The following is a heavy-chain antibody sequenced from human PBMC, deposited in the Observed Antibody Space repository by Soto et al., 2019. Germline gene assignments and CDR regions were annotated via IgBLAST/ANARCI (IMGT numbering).Heavy chain of an antibody. Sequence: GESLKISCKGSGYSFTSYWISWVRQMPGKGLEWMGRIDPSDSYTNYSPSFQGHVTISADKSISTAYLQWSSLKASDTAMYYCATDSYSGSYRYYGMDVWGQGTTVTVSS. V-gene: IGHV5-10-1*01. CDR1: GYSFTSYW. CDR3: ATDSYSGSYRYYGMDV. J-gene: IGHJ6*02. D-gene: IGHD1-26*01. CDR2: IDPSDSYT.